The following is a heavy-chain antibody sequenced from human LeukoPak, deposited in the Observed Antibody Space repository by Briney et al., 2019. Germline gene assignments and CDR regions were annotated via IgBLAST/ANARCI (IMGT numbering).Heavy chain of an antibody. CDR1: GFTFSSYG. Sequence: GGSLRLSCAASGFTFSSYGMHWVRQAPGKGLEWVAFIRYDGSNKYYADSVKGRFTISRDNSKNTLYLQMNSLRAEDMAVYYCARAIVVVPAPPDYWGQGTLVTVSS. CDR2: IRYDGSNK. V-gene: IGHV3-30*02. J-gene: IGHJ4*02. D-gene: IGHD2-2*01. CDR3: ARAIVVVPAPPDY.